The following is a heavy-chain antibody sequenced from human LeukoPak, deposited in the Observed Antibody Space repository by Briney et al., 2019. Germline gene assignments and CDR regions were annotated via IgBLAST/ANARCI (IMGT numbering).Heavy chain of an antibody. CDR2: ISSSSSYI. CDR3: AAYGSTYYDFWSGYLPRN. D-gene: IGHD3-3*01. CDR1: GFAFSSYS. V-gene: IGHV3-21*01. J-gene: IGHJ4*02. Sequence: GGSLRLSCAASGFAFSSYSMNWVRQAPGKGLEWVSSISSSSSYIYYADSVKGRFTISRDNAKNSLYLQMNSLRAEDTAVYYCAAYGSTYYDFWSGYLPRNWGQGTLVTVSS.